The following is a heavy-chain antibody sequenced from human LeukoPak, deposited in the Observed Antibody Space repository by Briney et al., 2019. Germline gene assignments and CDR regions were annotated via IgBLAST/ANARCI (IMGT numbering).Heavy chain of an antibody. V-gene: IGHV4-59*08. CDR3: ARAVSGRFDY. D-gene: IGHD6-19*01. CDR2: IYYSGST. CDR1: GGSISSYY. Sequence: SETLSLTCTVSGGSISSYYWSWIRQPPGKGLEWIGYIYYSGSTNYNPSLKSRVTISVDTSKNQFSLRLSSVTAADTAIYYCARAVSGRFDYWGQGTLVTVSS. J-gene: IGHJ4*02.